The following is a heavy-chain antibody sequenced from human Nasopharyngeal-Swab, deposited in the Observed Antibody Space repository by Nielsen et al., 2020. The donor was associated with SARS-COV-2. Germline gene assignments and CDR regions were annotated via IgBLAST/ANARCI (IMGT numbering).Heavy chain of an antibody. CDR1: GFTFSSYS. CDR2: ISSSSSYI. D-gene: IGHD3-16*02. CDR3: ARGYDYVWGSYPEGAFDI. V-gene: IGHV3-21*01. J-gene: IGHJ3*02. Sequence: GESLKISCAASGFTFSSYSMNWVRQASGKGLEWVSSISSSSSYIYYADSVKGRFTISRDNAKNSLYLQMNSLRAEDTAVYYCARGYDYVWGSYPEGAFDIWGQGTMVTVSS.